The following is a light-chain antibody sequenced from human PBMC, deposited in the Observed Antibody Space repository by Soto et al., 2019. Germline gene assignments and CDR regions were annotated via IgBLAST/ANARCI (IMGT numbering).Light chain of an antibody. CDR2: WAS. J-gene: IGKJ1*01. V-gene: IGKV4-1*01. CDR3: QQWSSVPKT. Sequence: DIVMTQSPDSLAVSLGERATINCKSSQSVLYSSNNKNYLAWYQQKPGQPPKLLIYWASTRESGVPDRFSGSGSGTDFTLTISSLQAEDVAVYYCQQWSSVPKTVGQGTKVEIK. CDR1: QSVLYSSNNKNY.